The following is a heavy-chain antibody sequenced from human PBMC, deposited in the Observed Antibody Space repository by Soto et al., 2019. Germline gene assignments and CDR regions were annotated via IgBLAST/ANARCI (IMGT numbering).Heavy chain of an antibody. J-gene: IGHJ4*02. CDR1: GFTFDDHG. CDR2: ISWNSGSI. CDR3: VRDTSSGWHLKDH. Sequence: EVDLVESGGGLAQPGRSLRLSCVASGFTFDDHGMHWVRQIPGRGLGWVSGISWNSGSIGYAESVKGRFTIFRDNAKNSLYLEMNSLRQEDTALYYGVRDTSSGWHLKDHWGQGVQVSVSS. D-gene: IGHD3-9*01. V-gene: IGHV3-9*01.